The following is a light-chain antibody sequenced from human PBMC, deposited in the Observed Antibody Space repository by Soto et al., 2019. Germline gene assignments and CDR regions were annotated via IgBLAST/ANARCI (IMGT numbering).Light chain of an antibody. Sequence: QSALTQPASVSGSPGQSITISCTGTSSDVGGYHYVSWYQQHPGKAPKLMIYEVSDRPSGVSARFSGSKSGNTASLTISGLQAEDEADYYCSSYTTSSTQVFGTGTKVTVL. CDR3: SSYTTSSTQV. CDR1: SSDVGGYHY. V-gene: IGLV2-14*01. CDR2: EVS. J-gene: IGLJ1*01.